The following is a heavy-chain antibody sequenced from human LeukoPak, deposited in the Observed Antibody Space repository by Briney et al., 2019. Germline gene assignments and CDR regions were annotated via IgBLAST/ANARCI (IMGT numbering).Heavy chain of an antibody. D-gene: IGHD3-22*01. Sequence: PGRSLRLSCAASGFTFSSYSMNWVRQAPGKGLEWVSYISSSSTIYYADSVKGRFTISRDNAKNSLYLQMNSLRAEDTAVYYCARVGPVVVSFDYWGQGTLVTVSS. CDR3: ARVGPVVVSFDY. V-gene: IGHV3-48*01. CDR1: GFTFSSYS. CDR2: ISSSSTI. J-gene: IGHJ4*02.